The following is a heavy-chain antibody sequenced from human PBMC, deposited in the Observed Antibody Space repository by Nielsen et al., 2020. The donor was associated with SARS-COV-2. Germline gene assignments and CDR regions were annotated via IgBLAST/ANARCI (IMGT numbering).Heavy chain of an antibody. CDR3: ARGEYSYGYVDY. J-gene: IGHJ4*02. V-gene: IGHV4-39*07. Sequence: SETLSLTCTVSGGSISSSSYYWGWIRQPPGKGLEWIGSIYYSGSTYYNPSLKSRVTISVDTSKNQFSLKLSSVTAADTAVYYCARGEYSYGYVDYWGQGTPVTVSS. D-gene: IGHD5-18*01. CDR1: GGSISSSSYY. CDR2: IYYSGST.